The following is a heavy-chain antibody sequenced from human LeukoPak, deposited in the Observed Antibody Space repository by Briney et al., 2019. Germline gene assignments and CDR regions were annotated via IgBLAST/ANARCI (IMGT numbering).Heavy chain of an antibody. Sequence: SETLSLTCTVSGGSINSSNDYWGWIRQPPGKGLEWIGSLYYSGSTYYNPSLKSRVTISVDTSKNQFSLKLSSVTAADTAVYYCSRQARYSIDNWGQGLLVTVSS. CDR1: GGSINSSNDY. V-gene: IGHV4-39*01. J-gene: IGHJ4*02. CDR2: LYYSGST. D-gene: IGHD4-11*01. CDR3: SRQARYSIDN.